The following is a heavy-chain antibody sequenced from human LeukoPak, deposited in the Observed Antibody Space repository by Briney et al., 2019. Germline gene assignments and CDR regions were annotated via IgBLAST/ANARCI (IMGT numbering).Heavy chain of an antibody. J-gene: IGHJ4*02. CDR3: AITNSGSYSPFDY. CDR1: GGSISSYY. D-gene: IGHD1-26*01. V-gene: IGHV4-59*08. CDR2: IYYSGST. Sequence: SETLSLTCTVSGGSISSYYWSWIRQPPGKGLEWIGYIYYSGSTNYNPSLKSRVTISVDTSKNQFSLKLSSVTAADTAVYYCAITNSGSYSPFDYWGQGTLVTVSS.